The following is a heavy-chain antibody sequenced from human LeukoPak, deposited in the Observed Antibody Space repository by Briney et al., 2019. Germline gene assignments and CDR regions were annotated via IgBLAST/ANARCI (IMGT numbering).Heavy chain of an antibody. D-gene: IGHD1-14*01. V-gene: IGHV3-21*01. CDR2: ISSSSYI. J-gene: IGHJ4*02. CDR3: ARADSAMAITVL. CDR1: GFTFSSYS. Sequence: GGSLRLSCAASGFTFSSYSMNWVRQAPGKGLEWVSSISSSSYIYYADSVKGRFTISRGNAKNSLYLQMNSLRAEDTAVYYCARADSAMAITVLWGQGTLVTVSS.